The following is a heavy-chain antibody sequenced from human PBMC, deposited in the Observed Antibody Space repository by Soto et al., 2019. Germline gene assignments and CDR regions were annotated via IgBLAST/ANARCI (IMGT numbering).Heavy chain of an antibody. J-gene: IGHJ4*02. CDR3: ASGWFGGFVYYFDY. CDR1: GYTFTSYG. Sequence: QVQLVQSGAEVKKPGASVKVSCKASGYTFTSYGISWVRQAPGQGLEWMGWISAYNGNTNYAQKLQGRVTMTTDTTTSTAYIERRRRRSDDTAVYYCASGWFGGFVYYFDYWGQGTLVTASS. D-gene: IGHD3-10*01. CDR2: ISAYNGNT. V-gene: IGHV1-18*01.